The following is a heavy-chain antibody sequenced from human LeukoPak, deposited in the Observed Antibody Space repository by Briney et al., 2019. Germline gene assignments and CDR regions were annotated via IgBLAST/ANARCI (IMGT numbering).Heavy chain of an antibody. V-gene: IGHV4-59*01. CDR2: IYYSGST. CDR3: ARDVGDWFDP. J-gene: IGHJ5*02. CDR1: GGSISSYY. D-gene: IGHD2-15*01. Sequence: ASETLSLTCTVSGGSISSYYWSWVRQPPGKGLEWVGYIYYSGSTNYSPSPKSRVTISVDTSKNQFSLKLSSVTAADTAVYYCARDVGDWFDPWGQGTLVTVSS.